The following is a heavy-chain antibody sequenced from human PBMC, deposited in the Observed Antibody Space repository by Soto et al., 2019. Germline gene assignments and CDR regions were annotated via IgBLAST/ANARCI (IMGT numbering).Heavy chain of an antibody. D-gene: IGHD3-10*01. Sequence: ASVKVSCKASGYTFSTYGISWVRQAPGQGLEWMGWISAFNGNTNYAQKFQGRVTMTTDTSTSSAYMELRSLRSDDTAVYYCARDCTSLLLWFGESQPIPGYWGQGTLVTVSS. CDR3: ARDCTSLLLWFGESQPIPGY. J-gene: IGHJ4*02. CDR2: ISAFNGNT. V-gene: IGHV1-18*01. CDR1: GYTFSTYG.